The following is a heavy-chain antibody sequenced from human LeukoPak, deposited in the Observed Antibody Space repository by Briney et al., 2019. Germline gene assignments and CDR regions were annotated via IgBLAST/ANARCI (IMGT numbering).Heavy chain of an antibody. CDR1: GGTFSSYA. CDR2: IIPIFGTA. Sequence: SVKVSCKASGGTFSSYAISWVRQAPGQGLEWMGGIIPIFGTADYAQKFQGRVTITADESTSTAYMELSSLRSEDTAVYYCARVELDVTLLVRYYYYGMDVWGQGTTVTVSS. D-gene: IGHD6-6*01. J-gene: IGHJ6*02. CDR3: ARVELDVTLLVRYYYYGMDV. V-gene: IGHV1-69*13.